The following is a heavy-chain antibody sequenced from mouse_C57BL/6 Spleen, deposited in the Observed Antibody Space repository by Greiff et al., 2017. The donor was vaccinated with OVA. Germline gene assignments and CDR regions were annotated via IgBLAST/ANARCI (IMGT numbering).Heavy chain of an antibody. CDR1: GFNINNTY. Sequence: VQLQQSVAELVRPGASVKLSCTASGFNINNTYIHWVKQRPEQGLEWIGRIDPANGNTKYAPKFEGKATITADTSSNTAYLQLSSLPSEDTAIYYCARSTVVATDYWGQGTTLTVSS. J-gene: IGHJ2*01. CDR2: IDPANGNT. V-gene: IGHV14-3*01. D-gene: IGHD1-1*01. CDR3: ARSTVVATDY.